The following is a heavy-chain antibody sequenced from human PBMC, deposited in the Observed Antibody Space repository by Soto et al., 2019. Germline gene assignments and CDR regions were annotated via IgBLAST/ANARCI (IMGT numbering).Heavy chain of an antibody. CDR3: AKGVTIFGVGWFDP. CDR2: ISYDGSNK. Sequence: GGSLRLSCAASGFTFSSYGMHWVRQAPGKGLEWVAVISYDGSNKYYADSVKGRLTISRDNSKNTLYLQMNSLRAEDTAVYYCAKGVTIFGVGWFDPWGQGTLVTVSS. D-gene: IGHD3-3*01. V-gene: IGHV3-30*18. J-gene: IGHJ5*02. CDR1: GFTFSSYG.